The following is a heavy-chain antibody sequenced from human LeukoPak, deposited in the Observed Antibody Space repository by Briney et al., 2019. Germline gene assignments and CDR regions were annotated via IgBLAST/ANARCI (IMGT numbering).Heavy chain of an antibody. Sequence: GGSLRLSCAASGFTFSSHSMNWVRQAPGKGLEWVSYSNSSSTYIYYAASVKGRFAISRDNARNSLFLQMNSLRAEDSGIYYCARDPRLEISGMVIDMLDYWGQGTLVTVSS. J-gene: IGHJ4*02. D-gene: IGHD3-3*01. CDR1: GFTFSSHS. CDR3: ARDPRLEISGMVIDMLDY. V-gene: IGHV3-21*01. CDR2: SNSSSTYI.